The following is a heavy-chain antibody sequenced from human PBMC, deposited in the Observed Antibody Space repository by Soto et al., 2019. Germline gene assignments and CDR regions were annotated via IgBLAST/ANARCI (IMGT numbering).Heavy chain of an antibody. Sequence: PPQTLSLPWAGSGGSMRPGCQLVCWIRQPPGKGLEWLGFIYYTGSTYYNPSLKSRVALSVDRSKNQFSLNLTSVTAADTAIYFCAGDPAGPSPPWG. V-gene: IGHV4-30-2*01. CDR3: AGDPAGPSPP. CDR1: GGSMRPGCQL. J-gene: IGHJ5*02. CDR2: IYYTGST.